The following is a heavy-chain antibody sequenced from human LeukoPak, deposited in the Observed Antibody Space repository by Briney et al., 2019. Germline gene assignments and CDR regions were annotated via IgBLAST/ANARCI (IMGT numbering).Heavy chain of an antibody. Sequence: GGSLRLSCAASGFTFSSYGMHWVRQAPGKGLEWVAVIWYDGSNKYYADSVKGRFTISRDNSKNTLYLQMNSLRAEDTAVYYCARDPGDTVVDAFDIWGQGTMVTVSS. CDR3: ARDPGDTVVDAFDI. J-gene: IGHJ3*02. CDR1: GFTFSSYG. D-gene: IGHD5-12*01. V-gene: IGHV3-33*01. CDR2: IWYDGSNK.